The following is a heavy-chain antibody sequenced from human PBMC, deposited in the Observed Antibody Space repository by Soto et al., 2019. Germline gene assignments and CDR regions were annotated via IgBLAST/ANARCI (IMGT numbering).Heavy chain of an antibody. D-gene: IGHD6-19*01. Sequence: GGSLRLSCAASGFTFSSYSMNWVRQAPGKGLEWVSYISSSSSTIYYADSVKGRFTISRDNAKNSLYLQTNSLRDEDTAVYYCARGGIAVDEGYYYYGMDVWGQGTTVTVSS. CDR2: ISSSSSTI. V-gene: IGHV3-48*02. CDR3: ARGGIAVDEGYYYYGMDV. CDR1: GFTFSSYS. J-gene: IGHJ6*02.